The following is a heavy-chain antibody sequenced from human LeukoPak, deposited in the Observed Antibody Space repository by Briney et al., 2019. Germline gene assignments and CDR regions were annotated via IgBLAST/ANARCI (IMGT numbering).Heavy chain of an antibody. CDR1: GFTFSSYG. J-gene: IGHJ5*02. CDR3: AKNVVPAATKTYNWFDP. D-gene: IGHD2-2*01. V-gene: IGHV3-30*18. CDR2: ISYDGSNK. Sequence: PGGSLRLSCAASGFTFSSYGMHWVRQAPGKGLEWVAVISYDGSNKYYADSVKGRFTISRDNSKNTLYLQMNSLRAEDTAVYYCAKNVVPAATKTYNWFDPWGQGTLVTVSS.